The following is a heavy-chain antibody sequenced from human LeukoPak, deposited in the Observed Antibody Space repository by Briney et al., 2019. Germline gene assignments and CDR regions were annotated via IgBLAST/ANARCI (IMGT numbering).Heavy chain of an antibody. J-gene: IGHJ4*02. D-gene: IGHD5-18*01. Sequence: GGSLRLSCAASGYTFSSYWMHWVRQAPGKGLVWVSRIDTDGSITSYADSVKGRFTISRDNAKNTLYLQMNSLRAEDTAVYYCARTDVDTAMVRREGAFDYWGQGTLVTVSS. V-gene: IGHV3-74*01. CDR3: ARTDVDTAMVRREGAFDY. CDR1: GYTFSSYW. CDR2: IDTDGSIT.